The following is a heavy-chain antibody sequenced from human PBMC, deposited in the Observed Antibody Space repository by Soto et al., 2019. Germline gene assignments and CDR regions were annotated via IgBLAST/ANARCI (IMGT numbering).Heavy chain of an antibody. CDR2: IYYSGST. Sequence: QVQLQESGPGLVKPSQTLSLTCTVSGGSISSGGYYWSWIRQHPGKGLEWIGYIYYSGSTYYNPSLRSRVTISGDTSKNQFSLKLSSVTAADTAVYYCARAWGGVVPWQWFDPWGQGTLVTVSS. J-gene: IGHJ5*02. CDR3: ARAWGGVVPWQWFDP. CDR1: GGSISSGGYY. D-gene: IGHD7-27*01. V-gene: IGHV4-31*03.